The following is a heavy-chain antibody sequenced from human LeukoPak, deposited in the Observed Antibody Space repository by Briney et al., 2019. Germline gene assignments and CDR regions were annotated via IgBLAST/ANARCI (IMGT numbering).Heavy chain of an antibody. CDR1: GYSISSGHY. V-gene: IGHV4-38-2*01. D-gene: IGHD7-27*01. J-gene: IGHJ2*01. CDR2: IYHSGST. CDR3: ESQTADRLYCDL. Sequence: ETLSLTCDVSGYSISSGHYWCWIRQPPGKGLEWIAIIYHSGSTYYNQSLKSRVTISVDTSKNQFSLKLSSVTAADTAVHYCESQTADRLYCDLWGGGTLVTVSS.